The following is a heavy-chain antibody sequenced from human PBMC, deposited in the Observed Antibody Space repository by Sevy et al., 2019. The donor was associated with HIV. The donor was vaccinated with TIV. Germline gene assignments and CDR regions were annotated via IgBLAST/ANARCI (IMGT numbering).Heavy chain of an antibody. CDR3: ARRPDIVVVPAAMFGWFDP. Sequence: SETLSLTCTVSGGSISSSSYYWGWIRQPPGKGLEWIGSIYYSGSTYYNPSLKSRVTISVDTSKNQFSLKLGSVTAADTAVYYCARRPDIVVVPAAMFGWFDPWGQGTLVTVSS. V-gene: IGHV4-39*01. J-gene: IGHJ5*02. D-gene: IGHD2-2*01. CDR2: IYYSGST. CDR1: GGSISSSSYY.